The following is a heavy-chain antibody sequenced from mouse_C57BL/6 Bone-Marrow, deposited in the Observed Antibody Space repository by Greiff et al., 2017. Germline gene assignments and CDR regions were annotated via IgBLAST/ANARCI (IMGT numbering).Heavy chain of an antibody. V-gene: IGHV5-2*01. J-gene: IGHJ2*01. Sequence: EVKVVESGGGLVQPGESLKLSCESNEYEFPSHDMSWVRKTPEKRLELVAAINSDGGSTYYPDTMERRFIISRDNTKKTLYLQMSRLRSEDTALYYCARHETIVTTKDYWGQGTTLTVSS. D-gene: IGHD2-5*01. CDR2: INSDGGST. CDR1: EYEFPSHD. CDR3: ARHETIVTTKDY.